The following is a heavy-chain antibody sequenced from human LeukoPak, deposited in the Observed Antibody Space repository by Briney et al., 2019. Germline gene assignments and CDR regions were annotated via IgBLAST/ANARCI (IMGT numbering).Heavy chain of an antibody. Sequence: SETLSLTCTVSGYSISSGYYWSWIRQPPGKGLEWIGEINHSGSTNYNPSLKSRVTISVDTSKNQFSLKLSSVTAADTAVYYCARRSYYGSGTYGRPYNWFDPWGQGTLVTVSS. CDR3: ARRSYYGSGTYGRPYNWFDP. D-gene: IGHD3-10*01. V-gene: IGHV4-38-2*02. CDR2: INHSGST. J-gene: IGHJ5*02. CDR1: GYSISSGYY.